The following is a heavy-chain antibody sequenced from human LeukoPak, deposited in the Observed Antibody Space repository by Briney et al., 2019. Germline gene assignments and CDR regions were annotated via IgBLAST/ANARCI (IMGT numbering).Heavy chain of an antibody. J-gene: IGHJ3*02. Sequence: PGGSLRLSCAASGFTFSSYVMSWVRQAPGKGLEWVSAISGSGGSTYYADSVKGRFTISRDNSKNTLYLQMNSLRAEDTAVYYCAKENYYDSSTWGAFDIWGQGTMVTVSS. CDR2: ISGSGGST. V-gene: IGHV3-23*01. CDR1: GFTFSSYV. D-gene: IGHD3-22*01. CDR3: AKENYYDSSTWGAFDI.